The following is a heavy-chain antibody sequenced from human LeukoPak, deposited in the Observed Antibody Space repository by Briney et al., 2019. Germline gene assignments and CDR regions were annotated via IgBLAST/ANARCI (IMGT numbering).Heavy chain of an antibody. J-gene: IGHJ4*02. D-gene: IGHD3-22*01. Sequence: SETLSLTCTVSGGSISTYHWSWIRQPPGKGLEWIGEINHSGSTNYNPSLKSRVTISVDTSKNQFSLKLSSVTAADTAVYYCARGLNYYDSSGLGFDYWGQGTLVTVSS. CDR3: ARGLNYYDSSGLGFDY. CDR2: INHSGST. CDR1: GGSISTYH. V-gene: IGHV4-34*01.